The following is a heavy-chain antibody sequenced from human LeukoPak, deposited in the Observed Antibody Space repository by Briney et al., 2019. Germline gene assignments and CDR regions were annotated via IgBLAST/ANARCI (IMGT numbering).Heavy chain of an antibody. Sequence: GGSLRLSCAASGSTSSSYSMNWVRQAPGKGLEWVSSISSSSSYIYYADSVKGRFTISRDNAKNSLYLQMNSLRAEDTAVYYCARFEGMDYYDSSGYYTSLDYWGQGTLVTVSS. CDR1: GSTSSSYS. J-gene: IGHJ4*02. CDR2: ISSSSSYI. D-gene: IGHD3-22*01. CDR3: ARFEGMDYYDSSGYYTSLDY. V-gene: IGHV3-21*01.